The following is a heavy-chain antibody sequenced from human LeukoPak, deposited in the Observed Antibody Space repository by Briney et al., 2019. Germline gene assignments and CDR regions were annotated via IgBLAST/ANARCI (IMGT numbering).Heavy chain of an antibody. Sequence: ASVKASCKASGYTFTINGISWVRQAPGRGLEWMGWISANSGDTIYAEKFHGRVTLTRDTSTGTAYMELNSQTYDDTAVYYCARDRWYAFDYWGQGTLVTVSS. J-gene: IGHJ4*02. V-gene: IGHV1-18*01. CDR3: ARDRWYAFDY. CDR1: GYTFTING. D-gene: IGHD6-13*01. CDR2: ISANSGDT.